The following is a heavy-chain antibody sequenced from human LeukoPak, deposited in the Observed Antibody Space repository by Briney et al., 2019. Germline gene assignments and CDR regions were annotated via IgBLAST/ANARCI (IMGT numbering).Heavy chain of an antibody. CDR3: ARDGRAGSLFAY. CDR2: ISYSGST. D-gene: IGHD6-19*01. J-gene: IGHJ4*02. CDR1: GGSISGYY. Sequence: SETLSLTCTVSGGSISGYYWSWIRQPPGKGLEWVGYISYSGSTDYNPSLKSRVTISVDTSKNQFSLKLSSVTAADTAIYYCARDGRAGSLFAYWGQGTLVTVSS. V-gene: IGHV4-59*01.